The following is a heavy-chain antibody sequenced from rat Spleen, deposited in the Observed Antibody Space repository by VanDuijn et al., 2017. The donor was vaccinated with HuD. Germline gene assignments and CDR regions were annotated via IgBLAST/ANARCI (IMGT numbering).Heavy chain of an antibody. CDR3: ARSVFDY. J-gene: IGHJ2*01. CDR1: GFNFSDYY. V-gene: IGHV5-29*01. Sequence: EVQLVESDGGLVQPGRSLKLSCAASGFNFSDYYMAWVRQAPTTGLEWVATINYDGSRTDYRASVKGRFTISRDNAKSTLYLQMDSLRSEDTATYYCARSVFDYWGQGVMVTVSS. CDR2: INYDGSRT.